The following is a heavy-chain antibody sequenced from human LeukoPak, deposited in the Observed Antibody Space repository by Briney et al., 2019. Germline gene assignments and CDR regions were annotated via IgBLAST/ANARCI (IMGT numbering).Heavy chain of an antibody. CDR3: ARDRYIYRGDHDAFDI. CDR1: GGFITSSFY. V-gene: IGHV4-59*12. CDR2: VYNSGGT. J-gene: IGHJ3*02. D-gene: IGHD5-18*01. Sequence: SETLSLTCTVSGGFITSSFYWSWIRQSPGKGLEWIGYVYNSGGTKYNPSLKSRLTMSVDTSKNQFSLKLSSVTAADTAVYYCARDRYIYRGDHDAFDIWGQGTMVTVSS.